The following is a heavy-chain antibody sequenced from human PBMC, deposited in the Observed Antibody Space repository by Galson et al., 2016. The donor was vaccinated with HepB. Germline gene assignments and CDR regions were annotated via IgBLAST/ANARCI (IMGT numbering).Heavy chain of an antibody. J-gene: IGHJ4*02. D-gene: IGHD6-13*01. V-gene: IGHV3-53*01. CDR1: GISVSNNY. Sequence: SLRLSCAASGISVSNNYMIWVRQAPGKGLEWVSSIYSGGATHCADSVKGRFTISRDSSKNTLYLQMNSLRAEDTAVYFCARDPNAAATGTWGWGQGTLVTVSS. CDR3: ARDPNAAATGTWG. CDR2: IYSGGAT.